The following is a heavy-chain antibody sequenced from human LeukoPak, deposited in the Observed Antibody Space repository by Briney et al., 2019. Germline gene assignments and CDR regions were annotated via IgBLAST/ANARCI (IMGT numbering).Heavy chain of an antibody. J-gene: IGHJ4*02. Sequence: PSQTLSLTCTVSGGSISSGAYYWSWIRQPPGKGLEWIGYVFYSGSTNYNPSFKSRATISLDTSKNQFSLKLTSVTAADTAVYYCASSQWVVPGSHWGQGALVIVSS. D-gene: IGHD6-19*01. V-gene: IGHV4-61*08. CDR2: VFYSGST. CDR3: ASSQWVVPGSH. CDR1: GGSISSGAYY.